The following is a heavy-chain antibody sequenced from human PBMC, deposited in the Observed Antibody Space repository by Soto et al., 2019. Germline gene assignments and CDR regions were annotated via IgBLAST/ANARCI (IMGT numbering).Heavy chain of an antibody. V-gene: IGHV4-34*01. CDR2: INHSGST. J-gene: IGHJ4*02. D-gene: IGHD5-18*01. CDR3: ARGRIQLWYPFDY. Sequence: PSETLSLTCAVYGGSFSGYYWRWIRQPPGKGLEWIGEINHSGSTNYNPSLESRVTISVDRSKNQFSLKLSSVTAADTAVYYCARGRIQLWYPFDYWGQGTLVTVSS. CDR1: GGSFSGYY.